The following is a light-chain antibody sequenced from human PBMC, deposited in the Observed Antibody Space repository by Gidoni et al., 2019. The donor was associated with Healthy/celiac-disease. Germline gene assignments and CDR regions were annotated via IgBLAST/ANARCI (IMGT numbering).Light chain of an antibody. Sequence: EIVLTQSPGTLSLYPGERATLSCSASQSVSSSYLAWYQQKPGQAPRLLIYGASSRATGIPDRFSGSGSGTDFTLNISRLEPEDFAVYYCQQYGSSPCTFGQGTKLEIK. CDR1: QSVSSSY. J-gene: IGKJ2*02. V-gene: IGKV3-20*01. CDR3: QQYGSSPCT. CDR2: GAS.